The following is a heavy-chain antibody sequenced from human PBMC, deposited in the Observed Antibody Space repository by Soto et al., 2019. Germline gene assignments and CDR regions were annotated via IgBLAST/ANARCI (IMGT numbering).Heavy chain of an antibody. J-gene: IGHJ4*02. CDR1: GGTFSSYA. CDR2: IIPIFGTA. V-gene: IGHV1-69*01. CDR3: ARAKKYSSSLGLVDY. Sequence: QVQLVQSGAEVKKPGSSVKVSCKASGGTFSSYAISWVRQAPGQGLEWMGGIIPIFGTANYAQKFQGRVTITADESTSTGYMELSSLRSEDTAVSYCARAKKYSSSLGLVDYWGQGTLVTVSS. D-gene: IGHD6-6*01.